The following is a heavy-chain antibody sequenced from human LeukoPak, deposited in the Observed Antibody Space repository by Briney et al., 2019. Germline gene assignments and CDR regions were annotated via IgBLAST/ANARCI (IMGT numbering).Heavy chain of an antibody. Sequence: ASVKVSCKASGYTFTSYDIDWVRQATGQGLEWMGWMNPNSGNTGYAQKFQGRVTMTRNTSINTAYMELSSLRPEDTGVHYCARVDGSPDSWGQGTLVTVSS. V-gene: IGHV1-8*01. CDR1: GYTFTSYD. CDR3: ARVDGSPDS. J-gene: IGHJ4*02. CDR2: MNPNSGNT. D-gene: IGHD2-15*01.